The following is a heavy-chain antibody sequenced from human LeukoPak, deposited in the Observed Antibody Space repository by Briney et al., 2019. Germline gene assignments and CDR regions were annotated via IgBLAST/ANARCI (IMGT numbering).Heavy chain of an antibody. CDR3: ATNYYDSSGYYGGD. V-gene: IGHV3-21*01. D-gene: IGHD3-22*01. Sequence: GGSLRLSCAASGFTFSSYSMNWVPQAPGKGLEWVSSISSSSSYIYYADSVKGRFTISRDNAKNSLYLQMNSLRAEDTAVYYCATNYYDSSGYYGGDWGQGTLVTVSS. CDR1: GFTFSSYS. CDR2: ISSSSSYI. J-gene: IGHJ4*02.